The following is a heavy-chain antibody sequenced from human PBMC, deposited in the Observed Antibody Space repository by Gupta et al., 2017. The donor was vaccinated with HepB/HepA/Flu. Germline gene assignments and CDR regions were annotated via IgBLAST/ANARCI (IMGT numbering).Heavy chain of an antibody. V-gene: IGHV3-23*01. Sequence: EVQLLESGGGLVQPGGSLRLSCAASGFTFSSHAMSWVRQAPGKGLEWVSGISGSGGSTYYADSVKGRFTISRDNSKNTLHLQINSLRAEDTAVYYCAKDRESSGYYFDYWGQGTLVTVSS. CDR2: ISGSGGST. CDR3: AKDRESSGYYFDY. D-gene: IGHD6-19*01. CDR1: GFTFSSHA. J-gene: IGHJ4*02.